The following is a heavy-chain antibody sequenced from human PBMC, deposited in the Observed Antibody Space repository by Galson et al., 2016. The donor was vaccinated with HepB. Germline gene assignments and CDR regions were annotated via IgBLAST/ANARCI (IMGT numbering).Heavy chain of an antibody. CDR1: GFTVSRND. Sequence: SLRLSCAASGFTVSRNDMSWVRQAPGKGPEWVSVIYSGASTYYADSVKGRYTISRDSSKNTLYLQMNSLRAEDKAVYYCARDGGYYGMDVWGQGTTVTVSS. CDR3: ARDGGYYGMDV. J-gene: IGHJ6*02. CDR2: IYSGAST. V-gene: IGHV3-53*01.